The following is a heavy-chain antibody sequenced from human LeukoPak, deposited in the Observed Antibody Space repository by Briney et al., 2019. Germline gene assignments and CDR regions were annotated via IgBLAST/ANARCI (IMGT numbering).Heavy chain of an antibody. CDR3: ARRGGMSSGRSFDH. CDR1: GFDFNYYD. CDR2: ISSRSSYI. Sequence: GGSLRLSCVGSGFDFNYYDINWVRQAPGKGLEWVSSISSRSSYIYFADSAKGRFTISRDNANGSVFLHMTSLRLEDTAVYYCARRGGMSSGRSFDHWGQGTLVTVSS. D-gene: IGHD3-16*01. V-gene: IGHV3-21*01. J-gene: IGHJ4*02.